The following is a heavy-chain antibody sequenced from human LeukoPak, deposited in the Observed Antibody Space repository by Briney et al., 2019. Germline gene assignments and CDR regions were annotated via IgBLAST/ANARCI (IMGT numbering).Heavy chain of an antibody. J-gene: IGHJ4*02. D-gene: IGHD2/OR15-2a*01. CDR2: INSDGSGT. Sequence: GGSLRLSCAASGFTFRSYWMHWVRQAPGKGLVWVSRINSDGSGTTYADSVKGRFTISRDNAKNTLYLQMNSLRAEDTAVYYCTRAPYTTGRGYYFDYWGQGTLVTVSS. CDR3: TRAPYTTGRGYYFDY. CDR1: GFTFRSYW. V-gene: IGHV3-74*03.